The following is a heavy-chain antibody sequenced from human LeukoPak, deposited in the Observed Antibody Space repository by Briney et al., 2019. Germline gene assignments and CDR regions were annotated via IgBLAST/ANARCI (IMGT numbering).Heavy chain of an antibody. CDR1: GFSLSTSGVG. J-gene: IGHJ4*02. V-gene: IGHV2-5*02. CDR3: AHSPDSSGYYYFDH. D-gene: IGHD3-22*01. Sequence: SGPTLVNPTQTLTLTCTFSGFSLSTSGVGVGWIRQPPGKALEWVAVIYWDDDRRYSPSLKSRVTITRDTSKNQVVLTMTNMDPGDTAIYYCAHSPDSSGYYYFDHWGQGTLVTVPS. CDR2: IYWDDDR.